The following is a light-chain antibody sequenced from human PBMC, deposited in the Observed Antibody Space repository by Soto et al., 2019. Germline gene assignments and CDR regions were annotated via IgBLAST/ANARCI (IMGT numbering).Light chain of an antibody. Sequence: EIVLTQSPGTLSLSPGQRATLSCRASQTVTNNFLAWHQQKPGQTPRLLIYGASSRATGTPDRFSGSGSGTDFTLTISRMETQDFALYYCQQHRGSPITFGQGTRLEIK. CDR2: GAS. CDR3: QQHRGSPIT. J-gene: IGKJ5*01. CDR1: QTVTNNF. V-gene: IGKV3-20*01.